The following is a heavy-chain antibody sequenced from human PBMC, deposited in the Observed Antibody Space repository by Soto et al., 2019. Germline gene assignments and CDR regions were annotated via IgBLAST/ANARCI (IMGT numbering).Heavy chain of an antibody. V-gene: IGHV3-23*01. CDR1: GFTFSRYA. CDR2: IGGRGENA. J-gene: IGHJ5*02. CDR3: AKDSGYSRLNWFDP. Sequence: HPGGSLRLSCAASGFTFSRYAMSWVRQAPGKGLEWVSTIGGRGENAYYPDSVKGRFTLSSDNSKNTLYLQMNSLRAEDTAVYYCAKDSGYSRLNWFDPWGQGTLVTVSA. D-gene: IGHD6-13*01.